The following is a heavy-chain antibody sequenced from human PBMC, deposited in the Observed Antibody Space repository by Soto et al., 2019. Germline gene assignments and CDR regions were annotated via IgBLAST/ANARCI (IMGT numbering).Heavy chain of an antibody. CDR1: GFTLTTYG. J-gene: IGHJ4*02. D-gene: IGHD6-13*01. CDR3: AKEFGSTWIDH. Sequence: PGGSLRLSCAASGFTLTTYGMHWVRQAPGKGLEWVAAMSYDGTKEYYADSVKGRFTISRGSSRNTLFLQLNSLRAEDTAVYYCAKEFGSTWIDHWGEGTLVTVSS. V-gene: IGHV3-30*18. CDR2: MSYDGTKE.